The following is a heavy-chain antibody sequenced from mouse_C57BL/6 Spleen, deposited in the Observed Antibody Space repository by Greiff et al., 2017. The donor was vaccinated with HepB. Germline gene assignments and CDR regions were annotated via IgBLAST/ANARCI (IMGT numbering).Heavy chain of an antibody. CDR3: ARYPDAMDY. CDR2: IRNKANGYTT. J-gene: IGHJ4*01. CDR1: GFTFTDYY. V-gene: IGHV7-3*01. Sequence: EVKVEESGGGLVQPGGSLSLSCAASGFTFTDYYMSWVRQPPGKALEWLGFIRNKANGYTTEYSASVKGRFTISRDNSQSILYLQMNALRAEDSATYYCARYPDAMDYWGQGTSVTVSS.